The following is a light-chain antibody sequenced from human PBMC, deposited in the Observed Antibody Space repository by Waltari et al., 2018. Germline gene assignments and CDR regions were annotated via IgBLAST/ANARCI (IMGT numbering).Light chain of an antibody. V-gene: IGKV3-15*01. J-gene: IGKJ4*01. CDR3: QQYYYWPLT. CDR2: SAS. Sequence: EIVMTQSPATLSVSPGERATLSCRARQSVGSKVACYQQKPGQAPRLLISSASTGATDIPARFSGSGSGTDFTLIISSLQSEDFADYYCQQYYYWPLTFGGGTKVEIK. CDR1: QSVGSK.